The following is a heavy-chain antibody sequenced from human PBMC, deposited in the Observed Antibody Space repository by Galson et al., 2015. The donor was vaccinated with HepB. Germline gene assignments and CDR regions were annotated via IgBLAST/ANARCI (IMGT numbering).Heavy chain of an antibody. J-gene: IGHJ4*02. V-gene: IGHV3-48*04. CDR1: TFIFSTYS. CDR3: VFLRGDDLKPLDY. CDR2: ISSSSSSR. D-gene: IGHD2-21*02. Sequence: SLRLSCAASTFIFSTYSVNWVRQAPGKGLEWVSYISSSSSSRYYADSVKGRFTISRDNAKSSLYLQMNSLRADDTAVYYCVFLRGDDLKPLDYWGQGILVTVSS.